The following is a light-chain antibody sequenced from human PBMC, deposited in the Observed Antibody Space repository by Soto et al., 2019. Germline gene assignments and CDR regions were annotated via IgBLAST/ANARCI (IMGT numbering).Light chain of an antibody. CDR3: QQYGSSPWT. V-gene: IGKV3-20*01. Sequence: EIVLTQSPGTLSLSPGERATLSCRASQSVSSSYLAWYQQKPGQAPRPLIYGASSRAIGIPDRFSGSGSGTDFIVTISRLEGEDFAVYYCQQYGSSPWTFGQGTKVEIK. CDR2: GAS. J-gene: IGKJ1*01. CDR1: QSVSSSY.